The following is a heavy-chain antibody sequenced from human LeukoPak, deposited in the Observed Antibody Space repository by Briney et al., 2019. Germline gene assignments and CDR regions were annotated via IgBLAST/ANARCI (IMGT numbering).Heavy chain of an antibody. Sequence: GGSLRLSCAASGFTFDDYGMSWVRHAPGKGLEWVSGINWNGGSTVYADSVKGRFTISRDNAKNSLYLQMNSLRAEDPALYYCARVSYYYDSSGYYLDAFDIWGQGTMGTVSS. CDR1: GFTFDDYG. J-gene: IGHJ3*02. CDR2: INWNGGST. D-gene: IGHD3-22*01. V-gene: IGHV3-20*04. CDR3: ARVSYYYDSSGYYLDAFDI.